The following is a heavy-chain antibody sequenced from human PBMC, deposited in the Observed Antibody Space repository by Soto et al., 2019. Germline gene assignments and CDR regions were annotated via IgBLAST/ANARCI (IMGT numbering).Heavy chain of an antibody. CDR3: ARGPFRPSAMDV. V-gene: IGHV1-69*10. CDR1: GDNFKKNV. CDR2: TIPALGKT. J-gene: IGHJ6*02. Sequence: WASVKVSCKTSGDNFKKNVFTWVRQAPGQGLEWMGGTIPALGKTHYIEKFQGRVTITVDDATRTAYMEVRDLTSEDTAIYYCARGPFRPSAMDVWGQGTTVTVSS. D-gene: IGHD3-10*01.